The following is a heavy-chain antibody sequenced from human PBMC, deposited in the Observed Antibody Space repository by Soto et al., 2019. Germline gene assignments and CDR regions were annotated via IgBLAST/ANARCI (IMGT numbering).Heavy chain of an antibody. CDR1: GFIFSNAW. Sequence: EGRLVESGGGLVKPEESLRLSCAASGFIFSNAWMNWVRQAPGKGLEWVGRVKSKIDDETTDYAAPVKGRFTITRDDSNSVVYLQMKSLKSEDTAVYSCTTSKWWGVGAFDYWGPGTPVTVSS. CDR2: VKSKIDDETT. D-gene: IGHD1-26*01. J-gene: IGHJ4*02. CDR3: TTSKWWGVGAFDY. V-gene: IGHV3-15*07.